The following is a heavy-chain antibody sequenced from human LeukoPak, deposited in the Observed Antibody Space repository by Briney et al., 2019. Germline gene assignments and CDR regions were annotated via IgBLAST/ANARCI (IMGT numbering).Heavy chain of an antibody. Sequence: SETLSLTCAVYGGSFSGYYWSWIRQPPGKGLEWIGEINHSGSTNYNPSLKSRVTISVDTPKNQFSLKLSSVTAADTAVYYCARGDFYDFWSGTHYYGMDVWGQGTTVSVSS. CDR2: INHSGST. V-gene: IGHV4-34*01. J-gene: IGHJ6*02. CDR3: ARGDFYDFWSGTHYYGMDV. CDR1: GGSFSGYY. D-gene: IGHD3-3*01.